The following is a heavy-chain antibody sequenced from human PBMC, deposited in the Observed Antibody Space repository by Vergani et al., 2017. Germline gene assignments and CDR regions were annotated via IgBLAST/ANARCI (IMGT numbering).Heavy chain of an antibody. CDR2: INPSGGST. V-gene: IGHV1-46*01. CDR1: GYTFTSYY. CDR3: AATDTAMAR. J-gene: IGHJ4*02. Sequence: QVQLVQSGSELKKPGDSVKVSCKASGYTFTSYYMHWVRQAPGQGLEWMGIINPSGGSTSYAQKFQGRDTMTRDTSTSTVYMELSSLRSEDTAVYYCAATDTAMARWGQGTLVTVSS. D-gene: IGHD5-18*01.